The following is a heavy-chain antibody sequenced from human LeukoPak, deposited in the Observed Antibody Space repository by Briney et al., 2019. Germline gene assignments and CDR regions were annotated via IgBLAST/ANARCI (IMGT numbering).Heavy chain of an antibody. CDR2: INHSGST. V-gene: IGHV4-34*01. Sequence: SETLSLTCAVYGGSFSGYYWSWIRQPPGKGLEWIGEINHSGSTNYNPSLKSRVTISVDTPKNQFSLKLSSVTAADTAVYYCARGPYSGYGRFDYWGQGTLVTVSS. CDR3: ARGPYSGYGRFDY. J-gene: IGHJ4*02. CDR1: GGSFSGYY. D-gene: IGHD5-12*01.